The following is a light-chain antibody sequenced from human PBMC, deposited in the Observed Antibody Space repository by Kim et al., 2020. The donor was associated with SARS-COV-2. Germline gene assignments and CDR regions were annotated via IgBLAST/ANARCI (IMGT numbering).Light chain of an antibody. J-gene: IGLJ2*01. Sequence: APGKPARISCGGTNIGSKSVHWYQQKPGQAPVLVIYYDSDRPSGIPERFSGSNSGNTATLTISRVEAGDEADYYCQVWDSSSDRVVFGGGTQLTVL. CDR3: QVWDSSSDRVV. CDR1: NIGSKS. CDR2: YDS. V-gene: IGLV3-21*04.